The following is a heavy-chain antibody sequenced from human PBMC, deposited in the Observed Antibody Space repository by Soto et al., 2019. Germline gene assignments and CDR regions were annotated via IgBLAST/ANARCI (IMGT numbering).Heavy chain of an antibody. CDR1: GGSISSSSYY. D-gene: IGHD3-9*01. V-gene: IGHV4-39*01. J-gene: IGHJ3*02. CDR3: ARKGAYYVILTGLGPAFDI. Sequence: SETLSLTCTVSGGSISSSSYYWGWIRQPPGKGLEWIGSIYYSGSTYYNPSLKSRVTISVDTSKNQFSLKLSSVTAADTAVYNCARKGAYYVILTGLGPAFDIWGQGTMVTV. CDR2: IYYSGST.